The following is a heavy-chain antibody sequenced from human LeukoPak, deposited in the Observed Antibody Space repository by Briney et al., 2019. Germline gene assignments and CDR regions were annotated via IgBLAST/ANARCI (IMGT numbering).Heavy chain of an antibody. J-gene: IGHJ4*02. CDR3: ARWTGVIDS. CDR1: RFTFENYW. V-gene: IGHV3-7*01. Sequence: GGSLGLSCVASRFTFENYWMHSVRQAPGKGPEWVANIKQDGSLEHYMDSVKGRFTISRDNAKNSLILQMDSLRAEDTAVYYCARWTGVIDSWGQGTLVTVSS. CDR2: IKQDGSLE. D-gene: IGHD2-21*01.